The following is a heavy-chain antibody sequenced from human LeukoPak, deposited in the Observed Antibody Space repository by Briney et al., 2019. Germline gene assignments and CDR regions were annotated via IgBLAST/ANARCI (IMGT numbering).Heavy chain of an antibody. V-gene: IGHV1-2*02. CDR1: GYTFTSYY. J-gene: IGHJ4*02. CDR2: INPNSGGT. Sequence: ASVKVSCKASGYTFTSYYMHWVRQAPGQGLEWMGWINPNSGGTNYAQKFQGRVTMTRDTSISTAYMELSRLRSDDTAVYYCARELLSSRATIDYWGQGTLVTVSS. D-gene: IGHD6-13*01. CDR3: ARELLSSRATIDY.